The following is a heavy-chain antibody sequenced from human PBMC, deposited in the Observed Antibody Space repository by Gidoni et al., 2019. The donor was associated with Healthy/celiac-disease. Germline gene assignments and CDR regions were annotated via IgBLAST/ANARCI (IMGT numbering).Heavy chain of an antibody. Sequence: EVQLVESGGGLVQPGGSLRLSCAASGFTFSSYWMSWVRQAPGKGLEWVANIKQDGSEKYYVDSVKGRFTISRDNAKNSLYLQMNSLRAEDTAVYYCARGHSNYDGYYYGMDVWGQGTTVTVSS. V-gene: IGHV3-7*01. CDR2: IKQDGSEK. D-gene: IGHD4-4*01. CDR1: GFTFSSYW. J-gene: IGHJ6*02. CDR3: ARGHSNYDGYYYGMDV.